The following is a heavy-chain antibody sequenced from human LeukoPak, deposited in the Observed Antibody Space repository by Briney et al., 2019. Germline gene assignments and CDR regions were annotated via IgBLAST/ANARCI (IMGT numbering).Heavy chain of an antibody. CDR1: GFTFDDYG. D-gene: IGHD1-26*01. Sequence: GGSLRLSCAASGFTFDDYGMSWVRQAPGKGLEWVSGINWNGGSTGYADSVKGRFTISRDNAKNSLYLQMNSLRAEDTALYYCARLYSGSYYYYYYYYYMDVWGKGTTVTVSS. J-gene: IGHJ6*03. CDR2: INWNGGST. V-gene: IGHV3-20*04. CDR3: ARLYSGSYYYYYYYYYMDV.